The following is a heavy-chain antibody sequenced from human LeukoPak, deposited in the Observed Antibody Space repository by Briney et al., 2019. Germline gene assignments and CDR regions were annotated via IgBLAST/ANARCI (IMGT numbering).Heavy chain of an antibody. CDR3: AREKVNTAMVTSPRKYYYYMDV. Sequence: SETLSLTCAVYGGSFSGYYWTWIRQPPGKGLEWIGEINHSGSTDYNPSLKSRVTISVDTSKNQFSLKLSSVTAADTAVYYCAREKVNTAMVTSPRKYYYYMDVWGKGTTVTVSS. CDR1: GGSFSGYY. J-gene: IGHJ6*03. V-gene: IGHV4-34*01. CDR2: INHSGST. D-gene: IGHD5-18*01.